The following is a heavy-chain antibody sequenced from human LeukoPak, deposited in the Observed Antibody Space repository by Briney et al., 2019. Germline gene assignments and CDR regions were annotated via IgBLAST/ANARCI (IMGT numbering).Heavy chain of an antibody. CDR2: ISGSGGST. D-gene: IGHD3-10*01. CDR3: ARDLAREEEVGSPHY. J-gene: IGHJ4*02. V-gene: IGHV3-23*01. Sequence: GGSLRLSCAASGFTFSSYAMSWARQAPGKGLEWVSAISGSGGSTYYADSVKGRFTISRDNSKNTLYLQMNSLRAEDTAVHYCARDLAREEEVGSPHYWGQGTLVTVSS. CDR1: GFTFSSYA.